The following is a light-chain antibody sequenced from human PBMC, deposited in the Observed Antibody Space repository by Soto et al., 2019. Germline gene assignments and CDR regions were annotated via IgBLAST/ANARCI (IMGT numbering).Light chain of an antibody. J-gene: IGKJ4*01. CDR1: QSISRN. V-gene: IGKV3-15*01. Sequence: EIVMTQSPATLSVSPGERASLSCRASQSISRNLAWYQHNPGQAPRLLIYAASTRATGIAARFSGSGSGTEFTLTISGLQSEDFATYYCQQYNYWPVTFGGGTKVDIK. CDR3: QQYNYWPVT. CDR2: AAS.